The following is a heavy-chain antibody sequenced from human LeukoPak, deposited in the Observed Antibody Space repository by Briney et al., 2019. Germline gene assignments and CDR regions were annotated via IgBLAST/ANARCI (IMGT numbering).Heavy chain of an antibody. D-gene: IGHD2-21*02. CDR2: IYHSGST. CDR3: ARDQAYCGGDCYFDF. Sequence: SETLSLTCAVSDYSISSAYYWGWIRQPPGKGLEWIGSIYHSGSTDYNPSLKSRVTTSVDTSKNQFSLKLRAVTAADTAVYYCARDQAYCGGDCYFDFWGQGTLVTVSS. V-gene: IGHV4-38-2*02. J-gene: IGHJ4*02. CDR1: DYSISSAYY.